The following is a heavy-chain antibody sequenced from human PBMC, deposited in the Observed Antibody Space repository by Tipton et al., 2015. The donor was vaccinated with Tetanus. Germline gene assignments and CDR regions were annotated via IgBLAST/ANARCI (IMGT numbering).Heavy chain of an antibody. J-gene: IGHJ4*02. CDR3: AGDQTGWGEGVEY. D-gene: IGHD3-16*01. V-gene: IGHV1-18*01. CDR2: ISSYNGET. Sequence: QSGAEVKKPGASVKVSCKASGYMFGSYGFSWGRQSPGQGLEWLGWISSYNGETNYAQTVQGRVAMTSDTSTSTGHLELRNLTSDDTAVYYCAGDQTGWGEGVEYWGPGTLVPVSS. CDR1: GYMFGSYG.